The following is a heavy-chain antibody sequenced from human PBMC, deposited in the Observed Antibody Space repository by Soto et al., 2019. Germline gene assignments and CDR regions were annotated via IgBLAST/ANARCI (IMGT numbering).Heavy chain of an antibody. CDR3: ARVKEYCSSTSCTRPFDY. Sequence: SETLSLTCTVSGGSISSYYWSWIRQPPGKGLEWIGYIYYSGSTNYNPSLKSRVTISVDTSKNQFSLKLSSVTAADTAVYYCARVKEYCSSTSCTRPFDYWGQGTLVTVSS. V-gene: IGHV4-59*01. CDR2: IYYSGST. CDR1: GGSISSYY. J-gene: IGHJ4*02. D-gene: IGHD2-2*01.